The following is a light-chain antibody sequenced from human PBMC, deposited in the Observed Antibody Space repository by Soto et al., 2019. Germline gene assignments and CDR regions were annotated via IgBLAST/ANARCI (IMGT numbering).Light chain of an antibody. CDR3: SSYTNINTRACV. CDR2: DVS. CDR1: STDVGGYTH. V-gene: IGLV2-11*01. J-gene: IGLJ1*01. Sequence: QSALTQPRSVSGSPGQSVTISCTGISTDVGGYTHVSWYQQRPDKAPKLIISDVSQRPSGVPDRFSGSKSDNTASLTISGLQAEDEAEYYCSSYTNINTRACVFGTGTQLTVL.